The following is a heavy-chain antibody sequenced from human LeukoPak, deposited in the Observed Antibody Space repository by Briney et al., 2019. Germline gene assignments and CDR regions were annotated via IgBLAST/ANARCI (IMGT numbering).Heavy chain of an antibody. V-gene: IGHV4-59*12. Sequence: SETLSLTCTVSGGSISSYYWSWIRQPPGKGLEWIGYIYYSGSTNYNPSLKSRVTISVDTSKNQFSLKLSSVTAADTAVYYCARVNGYYDSSGSRGDYWGQGTLVTVSS. D-gene: IGHD3-22*01. J-gene: IGHJ4*02. CDR1: GGSISSYY. CDR3: ARVNGYYDSSGSRGDY. CDR2: IYYSGST.